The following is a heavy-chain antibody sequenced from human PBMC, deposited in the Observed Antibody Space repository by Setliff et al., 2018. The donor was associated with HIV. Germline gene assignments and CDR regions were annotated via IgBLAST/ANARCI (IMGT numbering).Heavy chain of an antibody. D-gene: IGHD2-2*01. CDR3: ARDFGGYCSSMSCPGLFDP. V-gene: IGHV1-69*05. CDR1: GGTFSNYG. J-gene: IGHJ5*02. Sequence: SVKVSCKAPGGTFSNYGMSWVRQAPGQGLEWMGGIIPISGTANYAQKFQGRVTITTDESTSTAYMELSGLRSEDTAVYYCARDFGGYCSSMSCPGLFDPWGQGTRVTVS. CDR2: IIPISGTA.